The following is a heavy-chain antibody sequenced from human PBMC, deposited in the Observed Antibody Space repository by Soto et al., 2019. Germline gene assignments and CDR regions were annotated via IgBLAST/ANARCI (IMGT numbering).Heavy chain of an antibody. J-gene: IGHJ6*02. Sequence: SGPTLVNPTQTLTLTCTFSGFSLSTSGMCVSWIRQPPGKALEWLARIDWDDDKYYSTSLKTRLTISKDTSKNQVVLTMTNMDPADTATYYCARIRGGYDIYYYGMDVWGQGTTVTVSS. CDR3: ARIRGGYDIYYYGMDV. CDR1: GFSLSTSGMC. CDR2: IDWDDDK. V-gene: IGHV2-70*11. D-gene: IGHD5-12*01.